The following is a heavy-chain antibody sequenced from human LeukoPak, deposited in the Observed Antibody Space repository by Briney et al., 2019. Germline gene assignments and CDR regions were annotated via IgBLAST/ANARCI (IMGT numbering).Heavy chain of an antibody. Sequence: ASVKVSCKAPGYTFTGYYMHWVRQAPGQGLEWMGWINPNSGGTNYAQKFQGRVTMTRDTSISTAYMELSRLRSDDTAVYYCARVSGYSYGPNDAFDIWGQGTMVTVSS. CDR3: ARVSGYSYGPNDAFDI. CDR1: GYTFTGYY. D-gene: IGHD5-18*01. CDR2: INPNSGGT. J-gene: IGHJ3*02. V-gene: IGHV1-2*02.